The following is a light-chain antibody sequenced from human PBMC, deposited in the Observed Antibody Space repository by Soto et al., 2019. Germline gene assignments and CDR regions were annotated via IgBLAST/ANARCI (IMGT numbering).Light chain of an antibody. J-gene: IGKJ4*01. V-gene: IGKV3-20*01. Sequence: EIVLTQPPGTLSLSPGARATLSCRASQSVSSSYLAWYQQKPGQAPRLFMYGASIRASGIPDRFSVIVSGTDLTITISRLEPEDCEVYDCQQYGSSPLTFGGGTKGDIK. CDR2: GAS. CDR3: QQYGSSPLT. CDR1: QSVSSSY.